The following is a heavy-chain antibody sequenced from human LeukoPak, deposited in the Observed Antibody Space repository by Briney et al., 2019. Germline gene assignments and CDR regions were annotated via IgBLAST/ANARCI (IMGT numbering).Heavy chain of an antibody. CDR3: ARDQGTVFEYFTY. V-gene: IGHV3-30*12. CDR2: VYYDGNDK. CDR1: GFTFSSYG. Sequence: GGSLRLSCVAPGFTFSSYGMHWVRQAPGKGLEWVAFVYYDGNDKYDAEFAKGRYTISRDNSKNTLSLQMNSLRAEDTAVYYCARDQGTVFEYFTYWGQGPLVTVSS. J-gene: IGHJ4*02. D-gene: IGHD3-3*01.